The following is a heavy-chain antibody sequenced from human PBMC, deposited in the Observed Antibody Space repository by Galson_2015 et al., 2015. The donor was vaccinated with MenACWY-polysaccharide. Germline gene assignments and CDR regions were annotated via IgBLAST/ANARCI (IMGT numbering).Heavy chain of an antibody. CDR2: ISQSGSPK. D-gene: IGHD1-26*01. CDR3: AKDLHYLALDY. Sequence: SLRLSCAASGFALSDYYMSWIRQAPGKGLEYISHISQSGSPKVSADSVKGRFTISRDNAKNSLYLQLSSLRADDAAVYYCAKDLHYLALDYWGRGVLVTVSS. CDR1: GFALSDYY. J-gene: IGHJ4*02. V-gene: IGHV3-11*01.